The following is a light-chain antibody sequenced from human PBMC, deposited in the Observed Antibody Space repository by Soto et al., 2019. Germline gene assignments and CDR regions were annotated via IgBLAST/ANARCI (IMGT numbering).Light chain of an antibody. CDR3: QQYGNSPRYS. CDR1: QSVSSLY. CDR2: ATS. Sequence: EIVLTQSPGTLSLSPGESVTLSCRASQSVSSLYLAWYQQKPGQAPRLLIYATSSRATGIPDRFIGSGSGTDFTLTIGSLEPEDFAVYYSQQYGNSPRYSFGQGTRLEIK. V-gene: IGKV3-20*01. J-gene: IGKJ2*03.